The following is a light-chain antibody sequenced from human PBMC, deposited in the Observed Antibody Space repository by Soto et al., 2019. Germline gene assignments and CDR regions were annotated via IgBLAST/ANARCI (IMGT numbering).Light chain of an antibody. CDR2: RNN. V-gene: IGLV1-47*01. Sequence: QPVLTQPPSASGTPGQRVTISCSGSSSNIGSNYVYWYQQLPGTAPKLLIYRNNQRPSGVPDRFSGSKSGTSASLAISGLRSEDEADYYCAAWDGSLSALYVFGTGTKVTVL. J-gene: IGLJ1*01. CDR1: SSNIGSNY. CDR3: AAWDGSLSALYV.